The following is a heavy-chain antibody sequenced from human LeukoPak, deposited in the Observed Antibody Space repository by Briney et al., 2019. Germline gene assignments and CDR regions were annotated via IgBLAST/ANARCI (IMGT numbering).Heavy chain of an antibody. CDR1: GGSLSGYY. J-gene: IGHJ4*02. CDR3: ARLYGSGSFTKDY. D-gene: IGHD3-10*01. V-gene: IGHV4-34*01. Sequence: KPSETLSLTCAVYGGSLSGYYWSWIRQPPGKGLEWLGEINHRGSTNYNPSLKSRFTISVDTSKNQVSLKLSSVTAADTAVYYCARLYGSGSFTKDYWGQGTLVTVSS. CDR2: INHRGST.